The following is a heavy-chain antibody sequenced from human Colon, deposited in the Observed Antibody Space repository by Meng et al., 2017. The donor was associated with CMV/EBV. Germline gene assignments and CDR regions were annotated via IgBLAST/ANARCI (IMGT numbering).Heavy chain of an antibody. CDR1: GDSISGYY. J-gene: IGHJ4*02. Sequence: QVQLQESGPGLVRPSETLSLTCTVSGDSISGYYWTWIRRPAGKGLEWLGRISSSGTTDDNPSLKSRVTMSVDTSKNQLSLKLTSVTAADTAVYYCARAAARGVPIDFWGQGTLVTVS. D-gene: IGHD3-10*01. CDR2: ISSSGTT. CDR3: ARAAARGVPIDF. V-gene: IGHV4-4*07.